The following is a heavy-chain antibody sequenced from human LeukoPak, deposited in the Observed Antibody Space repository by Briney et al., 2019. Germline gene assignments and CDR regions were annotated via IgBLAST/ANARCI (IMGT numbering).Heavy chain of an antibody. J-gene: IGHJ4*02. CDR2: TRNKANSYTT. D-gene: IGHD1-26*01. Sequence: GGSLRLSCAASGFSFSDHYMDWVRQAPGKGLEWVGRTRNKANSYTTEYAAPVKGRFTISRDDSKNSLYLQMNSLKTEDTAVYYCASWEVVGAYFDYWGQGTLVTVSS. CDR3: ASWEVVGAYFDY. V-gene: IGHV3-72*01. CDR1: GFSFSDHY.